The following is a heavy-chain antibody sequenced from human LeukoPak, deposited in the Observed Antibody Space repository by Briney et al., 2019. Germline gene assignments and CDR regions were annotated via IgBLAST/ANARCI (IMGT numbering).Heavy chain of an antibody. CDR2: AFPSGST. CDR3: ARARAAGSWYYFDS. V-gene: IGHV4-4*07. D-gene: IGHD6-13*01. Sequence: SETLSLTCTVSGGSINSYYWSWIRQPAGKGLEWIGRAFPSGSTNYNPSLKSRVTTSISPSKAQFSLQLTSVTAADTAVYYCARARAAGSWYYFDSWGQGVLVTVSS. J-gene: IGHJ4*02. CDR1: GGSINSYY.